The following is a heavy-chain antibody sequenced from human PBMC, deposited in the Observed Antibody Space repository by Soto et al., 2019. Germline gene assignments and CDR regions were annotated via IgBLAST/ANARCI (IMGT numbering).Heavy chain of an antibody. CDR1: GFNFSSYA. Sequence: GGSLRLSCAASGFNFSSYAMHWARQAPGKGLEWVAVISYDGGKKYYADSVKGRFTISRDNSKNTLYVEMNSLSAEDTAVYYCAREGQPAAGTTPHNWGQGTLVTVSS. J-gene: IGHJ4*02. CDR3: AREGQPAAGTTPHN. V-gene: IGHV3-30*04. CDR2: ISYDGGKK. D-gene: IGHD6-13*01.